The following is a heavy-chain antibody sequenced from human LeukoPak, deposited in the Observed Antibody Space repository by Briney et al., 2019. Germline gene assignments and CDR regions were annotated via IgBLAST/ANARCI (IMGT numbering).Heavy chain of an antibody. CDR1: GFTFSSYS. J-gene: IGHJ4*02. CDR2: ISSSSSTI. CDR3: ARGPSYYDSSGYYPD. Sequence: GGSLRLSCAASGFTFSSYSMNWVRQAPGKGLEWVSYISSSSSTIYYADSVKGRFTISRDNAKNSLYLQMNSLRAEDTAVYYCARGPSYYDSSGYYPDWGQGTLVTVSS. V-gene: IGHV3-48*01. D-gene: IGHD3-22*01.